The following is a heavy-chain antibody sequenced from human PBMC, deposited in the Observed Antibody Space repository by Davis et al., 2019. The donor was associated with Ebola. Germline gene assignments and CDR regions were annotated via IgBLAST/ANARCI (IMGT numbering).Heavy chain of an antibody. CDR2: ISYDGSNK. Sequence: PGGSLRLSCAASGFTFSSYAMHWVRQAPGKGLEWVAVISYDGSNKYYADSVKGRFTISRDNSKNTLYLQMNSLRAEDTAVYYCARLRLVYYGMDVWGQGTTVTVSS. J-gene: IGHJ6*02. V-gene: IGHV3-30*04. D-gene: IGHD3-16*01. CDR3: ARLRLVYYGMDV. CDR1: GFTFSSYA.